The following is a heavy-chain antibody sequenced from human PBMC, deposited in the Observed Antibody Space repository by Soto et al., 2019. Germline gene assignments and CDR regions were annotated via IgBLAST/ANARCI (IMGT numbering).Heavy chain of an antibody. V-gene: IGHV3-30*18. CDR2: VSHDGTLY. J-gene: IGHJ4*02. CDR3: VKDRSDTWSFDN. CDR1: GFIYSSCA. D-gene: IGHD2-8*02. Sequence: GGSLRLSCSASGFIYSSCAMHWVRQVPGKGLEWLAVVSHDGTLYPYADSVRGRFTISRDNSRKMLYLQMNSLRHDDTAVYYCVKDRSDTWSFDNWGQGTLVTVSS.